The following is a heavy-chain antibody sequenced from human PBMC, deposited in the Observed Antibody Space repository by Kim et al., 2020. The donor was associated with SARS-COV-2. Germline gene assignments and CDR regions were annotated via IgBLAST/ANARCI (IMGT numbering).Heavy chain of an antibody. CDR1: GFTFSNYA. J-gene: IGHJ4*02. CDR2: ITNSGGAT. V-gene: IGHV3-23*01. Sequence: GGSLRLSCAASGFTFSNYAMSWVRQAPGKGLEWVSAITNSGGATYYRDSVKGRFTISRDNSKNTLYLQMNSLRVEDTAAYYCAKDLDRATSWYPPPDYWGQGTLVAVSS. CDR3: AKDLDRATSWYPPPDY. D-gene: IGHD6-13*01.